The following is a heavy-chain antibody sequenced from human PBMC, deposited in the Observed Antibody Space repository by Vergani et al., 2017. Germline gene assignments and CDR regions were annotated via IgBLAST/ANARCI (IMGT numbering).Heavy chain of an antibody. Sequence: QVQLQESGPGLVKASQTLSLTCSVSGAYVGSGGYYWSWVRQRPGMGRDWFGYIYYSGTTYYNPSLDIRLTIALDTSENHPSLKLTSVAAADTAAYCCARQKDYYMDVWGKGATVTVS. CDR3: ARQKDYYMDV. CDR2: IYYSGTT. CDR1: GAYVGSGGYY. J-gene: IGHJ6*03. V-gene: IGHV4-31*03.